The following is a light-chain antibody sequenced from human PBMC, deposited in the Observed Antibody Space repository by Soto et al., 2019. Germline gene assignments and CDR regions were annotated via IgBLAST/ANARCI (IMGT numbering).Light chain of an antibody. CDR3: QQYGSLPRT. J-gene: IGKJ1*01. V-gene: IGKV3-20*01. CDR2: GAS. Sequence: ETVLTQSPGTLSLSPRGRATPSCRASQSISKNFLAWYQQRPGQAPRLLIYGASSRATGIPDRFSGSGSETDFTLTITRLEPEDFAVYYCQQYGSLPRTFGQGTKVDIK. CDR1: QSISKNF.